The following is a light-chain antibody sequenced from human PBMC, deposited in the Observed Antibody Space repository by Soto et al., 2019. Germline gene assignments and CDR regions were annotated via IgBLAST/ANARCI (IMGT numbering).Light chain of an antibody. V-gene: IGKV3-11*01. J-gene: IGKJ2*01. CDR1: QTVSSF. Sequence: EIVLSQSPAILSLSPGDRATLSCRASQTVSSFLAWYQQKPGQAPRLLIYDTSNRATGVPARFSASGSGTDFTLTISSLEPEDFAVYFCKQRYNWPPTFGQGTKLEIK. CDR3: KQRYNWPPT. CDR2: DTS.